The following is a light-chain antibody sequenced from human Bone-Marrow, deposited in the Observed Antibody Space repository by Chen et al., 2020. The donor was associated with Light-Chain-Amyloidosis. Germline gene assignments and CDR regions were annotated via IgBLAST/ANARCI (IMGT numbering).Light chain of an antibody. CDR2: DGS. CDR1: KIGSTS. J-gene: IGLJ3*02. Sequence: SSVLTQPSSMSVAQGQTATIACGGTKIGSTSVHWYQQTPGQAPLLVIYDGSDRPSGILERLSGSNSGNTDTLTISRVEAGDEADYYCQVWDRSSDRPVFGGGTKLTVL. V-gene: IGLV3-21*02. CDR3: QVWDRSSDRPV.